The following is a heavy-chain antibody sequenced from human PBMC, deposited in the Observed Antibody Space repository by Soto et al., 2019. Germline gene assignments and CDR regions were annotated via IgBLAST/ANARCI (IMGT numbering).Heavy chain of an antibody. J-gene: IGHJ6*02. CDR2: IYYSGST. D-gene: IGHD4-4*01. V-gene: IGHV4-39*01. Sequence: SETLSLTCTVSGGSISSSSYYWGWIRQPPGKGLEWIGSIYYSGSTYYNPSLKSRVTISVDTSKNQFSLKLGSVTAADTAVYYCARRKRGVTTSYYGMDVWGQGTTVTVSS. CDR3: ARRKRGVTTSYYGMDV. CDR1: GGSISSSSYY.